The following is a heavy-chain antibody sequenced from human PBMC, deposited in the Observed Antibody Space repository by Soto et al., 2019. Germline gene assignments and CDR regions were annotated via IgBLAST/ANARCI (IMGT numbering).Heavy chain of an antibody. CDR1: GFTFSSYG. CDR3: ARDNDGYNSHLDY. D-gene: IGHD5-12*01. Sequence: PVGSLRLSCAASGFTFSSYGLHWVRQAPGKGLEWVANIWYDGSNQYYVDSVKGRFTISRDNSRNTLDLQMNSLRAEDTAVYYCARDNDGYNSHLDYWGQGTPVTVSS. V-gene: IGHV3-33*01. J-gene: IGHJ4*02. CDR2: IWYDGSNQ.